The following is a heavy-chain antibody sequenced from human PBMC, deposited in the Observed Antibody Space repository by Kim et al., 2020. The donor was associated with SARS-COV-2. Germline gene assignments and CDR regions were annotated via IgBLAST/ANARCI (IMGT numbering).Heavy chain of an antibody. CDR1: GYTFTSYY. CDR3: ARARDVVVVAATQAYFDY. J-gene: IGHJ4*02. CDR2: INPSGGST. V-gene: IGHV1-46*01. Sequence: ASVKVSCKASGYTFTSYYMHWVRQAPGQGLEWMGIINPSGGSTSYAQKFQGRVTMTRDTSTSTVYMELSSLRSEDTAVYYCARARDVVVVAATQAYFDYWGQGTLVTVSS. D-gene: IGHD2-15*01.